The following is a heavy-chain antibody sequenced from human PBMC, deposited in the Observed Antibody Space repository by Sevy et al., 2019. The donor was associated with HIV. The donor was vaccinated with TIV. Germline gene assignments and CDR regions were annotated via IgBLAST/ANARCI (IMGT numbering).Heavy chain of an antibody. Sequence: GGSLRLSCAASGLHFSKYSFNWVRQAPEKGLEWISHISRSGTTTYYAESVKGRFTVSRDNAKNSLYLQMSSLRDEDTAVYYCARDYDFWSGYTALSYYSLSYYYGMDVWGQWTTVTVSS. V-gene: IGHV3-48*02. CDR2: ISRSGTTT. CDR1: GLHFSKYS. D-gene: IGHD3-3*01. CDR3: ARDYDFWSGYTALSYYSLSYYYGMDV. J-gene: IGHJ6*02.